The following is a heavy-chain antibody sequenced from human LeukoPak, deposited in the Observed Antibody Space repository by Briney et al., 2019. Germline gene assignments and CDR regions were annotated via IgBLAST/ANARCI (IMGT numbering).Heavy chain of an antibody. CDR3: ARDCGLLWFGESPIDY. CDR1: GYTFTSYG. J-gene: IGHJ4*02. Sequence: VASVKVSCKASGYTFTSYGISWVRQVPGQGLEWMGWISAYNGNTNYAQKLQGRVTMTTDTSTSTAYMELRSLRSDDTAVYYCARDCGLLWFGESPIDYWGQGTLVTVSS. V-gene: IGHV1-18*01. CDR2: ISAYNGNT. D-gene: IGHD3-10*01.